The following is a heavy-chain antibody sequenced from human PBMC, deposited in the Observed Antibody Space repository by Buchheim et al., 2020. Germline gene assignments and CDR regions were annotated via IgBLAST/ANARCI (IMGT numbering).Heavy chain of an antibody. Sequence: EVQLVESGGGLVQPGGSLRLSCTASGFTFSSYGLNWVRQAPGKGLEWVSYISSIGRTIYYSDSVKGRFTISRDNAKNSLYLQMNSLRAEDTAVYYCARNLYSSSPFDYWGQGTL. V-gene: IGHV3-48*01. D-gene: IGHD6-6*01. CDR2: ISSIGRTI. J-gene: IGHJ4*02. CDR1: GFTFSSYG. CDR3: ARNLYSSSPFDY.